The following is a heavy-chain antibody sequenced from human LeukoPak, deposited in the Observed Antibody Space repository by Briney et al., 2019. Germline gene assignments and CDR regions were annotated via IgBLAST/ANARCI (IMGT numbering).Heavy chain of an antibody. J-gene: IGHJ4*02. CDR2: ISGSGGST. CDR1: GFTFSNYA. V-gene: IGHV3-23*01. CDR3: AKDSPLSGNYGDYED. D-gene: IGHD4-17*01. Sequence: GGSLRLSCAASGFTFSNYAMSWVRQAPGKGLEWVSAISGSGGSTYYADSVKGRFTISRDNSKNTLYLQMNSLRAEDTAVYYCAKDSPLSGNYGDYEDWGQGTLVTVSS.